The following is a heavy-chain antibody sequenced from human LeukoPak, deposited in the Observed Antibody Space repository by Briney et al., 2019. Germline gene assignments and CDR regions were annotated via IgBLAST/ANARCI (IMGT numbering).Heavy chain of an antibody. Sequence: GGSLRLSCAASGFTFSSYGMHWVRQAPGRGLEWVAFIRYDGSNKYYADFVKGRFTISRDNSKTTLYLQMNSLTPEDTAVYYCANGRDYGDYIVYYYYYMDVWGKGTTVTVSS. CDR1: GFTFSSYG. CDR3: ANGRDYGDYIVYYYYYMDV. CDR2: IRYDGSNK. D-gene: IGHD4-17*01. J-gene: IGHJ6*03. V-gene: IGHV3-30*02.